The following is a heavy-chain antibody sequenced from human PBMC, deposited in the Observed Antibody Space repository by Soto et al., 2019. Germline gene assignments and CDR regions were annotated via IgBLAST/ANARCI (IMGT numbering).Heavy chain of an antibody. CDR3: AREWGYDAFDI. CDR1: GNSVSSGSYY. CDR2: IYYSGST. D-gene: IGHD7-27*01. V-gene: IGHV4-61*01. Sequence: SETLSLTCTVSGNSVSSGSYYWSWIRQPPGKGLEWIGYIYYSGSTNYNPSLKSRVTISVDTSKNQFSLKLSSVTAADTAVYYCAREWGYDAFDIWGQGTMVTVAS. J-gene: IGHJ3*02.